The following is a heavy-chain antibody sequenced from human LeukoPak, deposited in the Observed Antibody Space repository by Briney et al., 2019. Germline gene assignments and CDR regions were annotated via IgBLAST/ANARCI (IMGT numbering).Heavy chain of an antibody. CDR3: ARGILYCGGDCYSEYFDY. J-gene: IGHJ4*02. D-gene: IGHD2-21*02. V-gene: IGHV4-34*01. CDR1: GGSFSGYY. CDR2: INHSGST. Sequence: SETLSLTCAVYGGSFSGYYWSWIRQPPGKGLEWIGEINHSGSTNYNPSLKSRVTISVDTSKNQFSLKLSSVTAADTAVYYCARGILYCGGDCYSEYFDYWGQGTLVTVPS.